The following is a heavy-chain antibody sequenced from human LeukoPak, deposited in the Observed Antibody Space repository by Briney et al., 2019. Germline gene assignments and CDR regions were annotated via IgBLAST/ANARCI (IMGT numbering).Heavy chain of an antibody. Sequence: PSETLSLTCTVSGGSISSSSYYWGWLRQPPGKGLEWIGSIYYSGSTYYNPSLKSRVTISVDTSKNQFSLKLSSVTAADTAVYYCARALRYFDWLPYGYWGQGTLVTVSS. CDR1: GGSISSSSYY. CDR3: ARALRYFDWLPYGY. J-gene: IGHJ4*02. V-gene: IGHV4-39*01. D-gene: IGHD3-9*01. CDR2: IYYSGST.